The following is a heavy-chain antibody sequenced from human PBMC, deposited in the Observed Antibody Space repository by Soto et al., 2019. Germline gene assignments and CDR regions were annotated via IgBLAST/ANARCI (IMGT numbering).Heavy chain of an antibody. Sequence: PSETLSLTCAVSGGSISSGGYSWSWIRQPPGKGLEWIGYIYHSGSTNYNPSLKSRVTISVDTSKNQFSLKLSSVTAADTAVYYCARTSLDYGMDVWGQGTTVTVS. CDR1: GGSISSGGYS. V-gene: IGHV4-61*08. CDR3: ARTSLDYGMDV. J-gene: IGHJ6*02. CDR2: IYHSGST.